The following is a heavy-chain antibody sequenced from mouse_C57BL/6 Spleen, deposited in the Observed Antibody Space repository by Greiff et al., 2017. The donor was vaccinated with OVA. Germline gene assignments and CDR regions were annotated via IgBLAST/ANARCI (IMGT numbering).Heavy chain of an antibody. D-gene: IGHD1-1*02. Sequence: QVQLQQSGPGLVQPSQSLSITCTVSGFSFTSYGVHWVRQSPGKGLEWLGVIWRGGSTDYNAAFMSRLSITKDNSKSQVFFNMNSLQADDTAIYYCAKNGGNYHAMGYWGQGTSVTGSS. CDR1: GFSFTSYG. CDR2: IWRGGST. J-gene: IGHJ4*01. V-gene: IGHV2-5*01. CDR3: AKNGGNYHAMGY.